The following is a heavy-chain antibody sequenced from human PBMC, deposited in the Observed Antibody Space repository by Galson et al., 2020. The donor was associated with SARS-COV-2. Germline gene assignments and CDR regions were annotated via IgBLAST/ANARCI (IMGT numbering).Heavy chain of an antibody. Sequence: GESLKISCAASGFTFSSYVMNWVHQAPGKGLEWISSITGSGTNTHYADSVKGRFTFSRDNSKSTVYLQMNSLRAEDTAIYYCAKGGGASYYYYMDVWGEGTTVTVS. D-gene: IGHD3-16*01. CDR1: GFTFSSYV. CDR3: AKGGGASYYYYMDV. CDR2: ITGSGTNT. J-gene: IGHJ6*03. V-gene: IGHV3-23*01.